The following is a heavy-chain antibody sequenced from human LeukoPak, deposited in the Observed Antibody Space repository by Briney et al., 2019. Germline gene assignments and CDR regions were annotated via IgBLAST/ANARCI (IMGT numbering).Heavy chain of an antibody. CDR1: GGSISSGSYY. CDR3: ARDASGWDHYYYYMDV. D-gene: IGHD6-19*01. Sequence: SQTLSLTCTVSGGSISSGSYYWSWIRQPAGKGLEWIGRIYTSGSTNYNPSLKSRVTISVDTSKNQFSLKLSSVTAADTAVYYCARDASGWDHYYYYMDVWGKGTTVTVSS. V-gene: IGHV4-61*02. J-gene: IGHJ6*03. CDR2: IYTSGST.